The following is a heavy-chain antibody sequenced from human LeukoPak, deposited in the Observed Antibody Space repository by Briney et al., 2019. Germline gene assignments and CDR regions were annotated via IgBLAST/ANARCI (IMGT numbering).Heavy chain of an antibody. CDR3: ASSPSSGYSAY. J-gene: IGHJ4*02. CDR1: VGFISSGGYY. V-gene: IGHV4-31*03. Sequence: SETLSLTCTVSVGFISSGGYYWSWIRQHPGKGPEWIGYIYYSGSTYYNPSLKSRVTISLDTSKNQFSLKLSSVTAADTAVFYCASSPSSGYSAYWGQGALVTVSS. CDR2: IYYSGST.